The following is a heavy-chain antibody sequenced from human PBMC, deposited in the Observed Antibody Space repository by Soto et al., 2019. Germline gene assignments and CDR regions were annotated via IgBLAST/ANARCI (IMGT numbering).Heavy chain of an antibody. D-gene: IGHD5-18*01. CDR1: GFTFSSYG. V-gene: IGHV3-30*18. J-gene: IGHJ4*02. CDR3: AKGGIQLWLLMDY. Sequence: GGSLRLSCAASGFTFSSYGMHWVHQAPGKGLEWVAVISYDGSNKYYADSVKGRFTISRDNSKNTLYLQMNSLRAEDTAVYYCAKGGIQLWLLMDYWGQGTLVTVSS. CDR2: ISYDGSNK.